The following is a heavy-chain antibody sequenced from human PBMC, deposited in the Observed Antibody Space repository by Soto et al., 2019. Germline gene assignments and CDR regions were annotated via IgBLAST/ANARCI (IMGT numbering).Heavy chain of an antibody. V-gene: IGHV4-61*01. Sequence: QVQLQESGPGLVKPSEPLSLTCTVSGGSVSSGSYYWSWIRQPPGKGLEWIGYIYDSGSTNYSPSLKSRVTISVDTSKNQFALKLSSVTAADTAVYYCARGISGWFDYWGQGTLVTVSS. CDR3: ARGISGWFDY. CDR1: GGSVSSGSYY. CDR2: IYDSGST. J-gene: IGHJ4*02. D-gene: IGHD6-19*01.